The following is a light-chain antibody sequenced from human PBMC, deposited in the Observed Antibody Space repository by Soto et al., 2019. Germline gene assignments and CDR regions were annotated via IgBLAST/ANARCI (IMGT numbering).Light chain of an antibody. V-gene: IGLV2-14*03. CDR3: TSYTSSSPLV. CDR1: SSDVGGYNY. CDR2: DVV. J-gene: IGLJ1*01. Sequence: QSALTQPASVSGSPGQSITISCTGTSSDVGGYNYVSWYQHHPGKAPKLMIYDVVNRPSGVSNRFSGSKSGITASLTISGLQAEDEDDYYCTSYTSSSPLVFGSGTKLTVL.